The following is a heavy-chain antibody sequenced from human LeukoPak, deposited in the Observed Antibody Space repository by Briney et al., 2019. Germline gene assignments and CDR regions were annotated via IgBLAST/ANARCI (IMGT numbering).Heavy chain of an antibody. D-gene: IGHD3-22*01. Sequence: GGSLRLSCAASGFIFSSYAVLWVRQAPGKGLEWVVAISYDGSNKYYADSVKGRFTISGDNSKNTLYLQMNSLRAEDTAVYYCARSISRGYDSSGYYYGPDAFDIWGQGTMVTVSS. J-gene: IGHJ3*02. CDR2: ISYDGSNK. V-gene: IGHV3-30-3*01. CDR3: ARSISRGYDSSGYYYGPDAFDI. CDR1: GFIFSSYA.